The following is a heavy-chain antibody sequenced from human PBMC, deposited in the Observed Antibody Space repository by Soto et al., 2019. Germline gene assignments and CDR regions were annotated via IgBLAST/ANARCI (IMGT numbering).Heavy chain of an antibody. Sequence: SETLSLTCTVSGGSISSGGYYWSWIRQHPGKGLEWIGYIYYSGSTYYNPSLKSRVTISVDTSKNQFSLKLSSVTAADTAVYYCARDKRERTYWYFDLWGRGTLVTVSS. V-gene: IGHV4-31*03. D-gene: IGHD1-26*01. CDR3: ARDKRERTYWYFDL. CDR2: IYYSGST. J-gene: IGHJ2*01. CDR1: GGSISSGGYY.